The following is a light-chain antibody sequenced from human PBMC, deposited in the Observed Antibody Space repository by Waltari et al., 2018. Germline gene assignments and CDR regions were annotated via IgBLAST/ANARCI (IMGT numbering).Light chain of an antibody. CDR3: QQYNSHLIT. CDR2: RAS. Sequence: SRAHERINSWLAWYQQKAGQAPRLLIYRASTLESGVPSRFSGSGSGTEFTLTIGALQPEDFATYYCQQYNSHLITFGRGTKVEIK. J-gene: IGKJ4*01. V-gene: IGKV1-5*03. CDR1: ERINSW.